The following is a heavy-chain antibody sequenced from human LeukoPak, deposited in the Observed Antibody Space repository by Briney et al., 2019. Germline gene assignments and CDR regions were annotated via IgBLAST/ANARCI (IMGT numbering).Heavy chain of an antibody. V-gene: IGHV3-21*05. J-gene: IGHJ3*02. CDR1: GFTFSSYS. CDR3: ARYIGISITVTPPVKDAFDI. D-gene: IGHD4-11*01. Sequence: GGSLRLSCAASGFTFSSYSMNWVRQAPGKGLEWVSYISSSSSYIYYADSVKGRFTISRDNAKNSLYLQMNSLRAEDTAVYYCARYIGISITVTPPVKDAFDIWGQGTMVTVSS. CDR2: ISSSSSYI.